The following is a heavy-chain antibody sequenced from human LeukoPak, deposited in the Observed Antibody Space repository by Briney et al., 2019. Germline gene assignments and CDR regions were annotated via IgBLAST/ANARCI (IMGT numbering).Heavy chain of an antibody. CDR3: ARSPTSPLYYYDSSGYYYDPYNWFDP. CDR1: GFTFSSYS. D-gene: IGHD3-22*01. V-gene: IGHV3-21*01. CDR2: ISSSSTYI. J-gene: IGHJ5*02. Sequence: GGSLRHSCAASGFTFSSYSMNWVRQAPGKGLEWVSSISSSSTYIYYADSVKGRFTISRDNAKNSLFLQMNSLRAEDTAVYYCARSPTSPLYYYDSSGYYYDPYNWFDPWGQGTLVTVSS.